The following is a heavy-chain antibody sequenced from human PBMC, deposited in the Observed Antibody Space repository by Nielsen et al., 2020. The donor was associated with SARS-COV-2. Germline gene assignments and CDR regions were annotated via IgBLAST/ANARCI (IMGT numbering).Heavy chain of an antibody. J-gene: IGHJ4*02. Sequence: SETLSLTCAVYGGSFSGYYWSWIRQPPGKGLEWIGEINHSGSTNYNPPLKSRVTISVDTSKNQFSLKLSSVTAADTAVYYCARRPRRYCSSTSCYTVSHYFDYWGQGTLVTVSS. D-gene: IGHD2-2*02. V-gene: IGHV4-34*01. CDR3: ARRPRRYCSSTSCYTVSHYFDY. CDR1: GGSFSGYY. CDR2: INHSGST.